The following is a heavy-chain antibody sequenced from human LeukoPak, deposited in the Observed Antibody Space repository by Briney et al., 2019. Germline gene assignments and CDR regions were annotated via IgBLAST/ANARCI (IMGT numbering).Heavy chain of an antibody. CDR1: GGTFSSYA. V-gene: IGHV1-69*04. CDR2: IIPIFGIE. J-gene: IGHJ4*02. D-gene: IGHD2-15*01. Sequence: GSSVKVSCKASGGTFSSYAISWVRQAPGQGLEWMERIIPIFGIENYAQKFQGRVTITADKSTSTAYMELSSLRSEDTAVYYCARAGYCSGGSCFALDYWGQGTLVTVSS. CDR3: ARAGYCSGGSCFALDY.